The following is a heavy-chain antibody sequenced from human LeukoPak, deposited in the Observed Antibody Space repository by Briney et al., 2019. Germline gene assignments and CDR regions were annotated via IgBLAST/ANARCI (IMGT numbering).Heavy chain of an antibody. Sequence: SVKVSCKASGGTFSSYAISWVRQAPGQGLEWMGGIIPIFGTADYAQKFQGRVTITTDEATTTVYMDLRSLRSEDTAVYFCAREQRGGLNANMGGLFASYYTYYYMDVWGRGTTVTVSS. J-gene: IGHJ6*03. CDR2: IIPIFGTA. D-gene: IGHD3-16*01. CDR1: GGTFSSYA. CDR3: AREQRGGLNANMGGLFASYYTYYYMDV. V-gene: IGHV1-69*05.